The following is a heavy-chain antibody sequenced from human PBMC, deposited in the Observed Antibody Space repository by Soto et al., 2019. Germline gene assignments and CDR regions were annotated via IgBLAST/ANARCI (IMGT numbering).Heavy chain of an antibody. V-gene: IGHV3-7*01. J-gene: IGHJ4*02. Sequence: EVQLVESGGGLVQPGGSLRLSCAASGFTFSSYWMSWVRQAPGKGLEWVVNIKQDGSEKYYVDSVKGRFTISRDNAKSSLHLQMTSLRVEDTAVYYCARGGRTGGGYWGQGTLVTVSS. D-gene: IGHD3-10*01. CDR3: ARGGRTGGGY. CDR2: IKQDGSEK. CDR1: GFTFSSYW.